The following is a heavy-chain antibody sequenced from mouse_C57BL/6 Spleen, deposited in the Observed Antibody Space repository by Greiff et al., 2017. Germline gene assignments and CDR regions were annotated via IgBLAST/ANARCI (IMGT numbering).Heavy chain of an antibody. Sequence: VQLQESGAELARPGASVKLSCKASGYTFTSYGISWVKQRTGQGLEWIGEIYPRSGYTYYNEKFKGKATMTADKSSSTAYMELRSLTSEDSAVYFGARDDYYGSSYRYFDYGGQGTTHTVS. J-gene: IGHJ2*01. CDR3: ARDDYYGSSYRYFDY. CDR1: GYTFTSYG. D-gene: IGHD1-1*01. CDR2: IYPRSGYT. V-gene: IGHV1-81*01.